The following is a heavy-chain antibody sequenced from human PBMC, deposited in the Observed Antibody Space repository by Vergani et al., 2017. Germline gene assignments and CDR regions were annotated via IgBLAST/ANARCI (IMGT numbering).Heavy chain of an antibody. Sequence: QVQLVESGGGVVQPGRSLRLSCAASGFTFSSYGMHWVRQAPGKGLEWVAVISYDGSNKYYADSVKGRFTISRDNSKNTLYLQMNSLRAEDTAVYYCASPDRGAFSWGHPGGQGTLVTVSS. V-gene: IGHV3-30*03. J-gene: IGHJ4*02. CDR2: ISYDGSNK. CDR1: GFTFSSYG. CDR3: ASPDRGAFSWGHP. D-gene: IGHD6-13*01.